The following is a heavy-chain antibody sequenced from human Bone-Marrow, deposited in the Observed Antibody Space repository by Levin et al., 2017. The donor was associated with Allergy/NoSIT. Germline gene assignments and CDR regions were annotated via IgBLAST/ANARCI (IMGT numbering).Heavy chain of an antibody. CDR1: EFSFGSYW. CDR3: ARGQTTWSI. CDR2: IRQDGTRK. J-gene: IGHJ3*02. V-gene: IGHV3-7*01. Sequence: GGSLRLSCAAYEFSFGSYWMTWVRQPPGKGPEWVATIRQDGTRKDYLGSVKGRFAISRDNAKNSLFLEMNNLRADDTAVYYCARGQTTWSIWGHGTMVTVSS. D-gene: IGHD1-14*01.